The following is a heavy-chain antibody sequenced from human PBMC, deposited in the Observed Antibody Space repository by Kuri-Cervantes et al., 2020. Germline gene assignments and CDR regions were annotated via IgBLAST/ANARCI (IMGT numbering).Heavy chain of an antibody. Sequence: GGSLRLSCAASGFTFSSYGIHWVRHAPGKGLEWVAVIWYDGSNKYYADSVKGRFNISRDNSKNTLYLQMNSLRAEDTAVYYCARDWDSSGWYLGFDYWGQGTLVTVSS. J-gene: IGHJ4*02. D-gene: IGHD6-19*01. CDR3: ARDWDSSGWYLGFDY. CDR2: IWYDGSNK. V-gene: IGHV3-33*01. CDR1: GFTFSSYG.